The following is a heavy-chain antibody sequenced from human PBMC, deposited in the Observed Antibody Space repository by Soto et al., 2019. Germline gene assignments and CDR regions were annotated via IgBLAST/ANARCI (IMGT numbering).Heavy chain of an antibody. CDR2: IFPGDSDT. V-gene: IGHV5-51*07. CDR3: SREAEVTGALYTPTAY. J-gene: IGHJ4*02. D-gene: IGHD2-8*01. CDR1: GCSDTNYW. Sequence: NISCKGSGCSDTNYWIAWVHQIPGKGLEWMGNIFPGDSDTNYSPSFEGQVTISADKSISTAFLQWSSLKASDTAMYYCSREAEVTGALYTPTAYWGQGTLVPGSS.